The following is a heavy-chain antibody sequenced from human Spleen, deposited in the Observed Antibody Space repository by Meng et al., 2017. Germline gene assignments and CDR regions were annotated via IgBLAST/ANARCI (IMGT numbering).Heavy chain of an antibody. CDR1: GFTFTTSG. V-gene: IGHV3-23*01. CDR2: ISYSGDST. Sequence: EVQLWESGGGLVQPGGSMRLSCAASGFTFTTSGMSWVCHAPGKGLEWVSSISYSGDSTYDADSVKGRFTTSRDDSKNTVYLQMNSLRAEDTAVYYCAKDYGVNYWGQGALVTVSS. CDR3: AKDYGVNY. J-gene: IGHJ4*02. D-gene: IGHD4-17*01.